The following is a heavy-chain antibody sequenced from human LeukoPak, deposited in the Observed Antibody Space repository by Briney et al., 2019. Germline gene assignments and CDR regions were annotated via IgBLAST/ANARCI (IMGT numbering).Heavy chain of an antibody. Sequence: GGSLRLTCAASGFTFSSYSMNWVRQAPGKGLEWVSSISSSSSYIYYADSVKGRFTISRDNAKNSLYLQMNSLRAEDTAVYYCARDFLGDGSSWSDQDAGAFDIWGQGTMVTVSS. CDR3: ARDFLGDGSSWSDQDAGAFDI. D-gene: IGHD6-13*01. CDR1: GFTFSSYS. V-gene: IGHV3-21*01. J-gene: IGHJ3*02. CDR2: ISSSSSYI.